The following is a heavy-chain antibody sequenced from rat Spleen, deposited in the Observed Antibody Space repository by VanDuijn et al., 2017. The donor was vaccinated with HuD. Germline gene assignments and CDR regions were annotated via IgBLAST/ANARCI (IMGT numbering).Heavy chain of an antibody. CDR1: GFTFNKSW. J-gene: IGHJ2*01. CDR3: TKNWDY. V-gene: IGHV5-31*01. CDR2: INDNGGST. D-gene: IGHD3-6*01. Sequence: EVQLVESGGGLVQPGRSLKLSCAASGFTFNKSWMTWIRQAPGKGLEWIASINDNGGSTFYPDSVKDRFTISRDNAKSTLYLQMTSLRSEDTAIYYCTKNWDYWGQGVMVTVSS.